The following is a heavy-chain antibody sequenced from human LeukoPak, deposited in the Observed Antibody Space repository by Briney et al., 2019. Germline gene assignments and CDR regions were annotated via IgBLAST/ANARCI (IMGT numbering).Heavy chain of an antibody. CDR3: ARETRSATIPYGMDV. Sequence: GGSLRLSCAASGFTFSSYWMSWVRQAPGKGLEWVANVKQDGSEKYYVDSVKGRFTISRDNSKNTLYLQMNSLRAEDTAVYYCARETRSATIPYGMDVWGQGTTVTVSS. D-gene: IGHD4/OR15-4a*01. J-gene: IGHJ6*02. CDR2: VKQDGSEK. V-gene: IGHV3-7*01. CDR1: GFTFSSYW.